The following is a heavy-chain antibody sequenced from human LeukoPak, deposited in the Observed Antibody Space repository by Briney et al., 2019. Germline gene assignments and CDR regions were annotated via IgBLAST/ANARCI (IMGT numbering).Heavy chain of an antibody. CDR1: GYTFTGYY. CDR2: INPNSGGT. V-gene: IGHV1-2*02. CDR3: ARGSDGSGSLNWFDP. Sequence: ASVKVSCKASGYTFTGYYMHWVRQAPGQGLEWMGWINPNSGGTNYAQKFQGRVTMTRDTSISTAYMELSRLRSDDTAVYYCARGSDGSGSLNWFDPRGQGTLVAVSS. J-gene: IGHJ5*02. D-gene: IGHD3-10*01.